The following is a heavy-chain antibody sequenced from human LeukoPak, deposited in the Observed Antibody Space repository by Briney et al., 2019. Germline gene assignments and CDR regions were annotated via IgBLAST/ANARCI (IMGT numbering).Heavy chain of an antibody. CDR1: GGSISSYY. V-gene: IGHV4-59*08. CDR3: ARHEKSSGWYYDY. J-gene: IGHJ4*02. Sequence: PSETLSLTCDVSGGSISSYYWSWIRQPPGKGLDWIGYIYYSGSTNYNPSLKSRVTISVDTSRNQFSLKLSSVTAADTAVYYCARHEKSSGWYYDYWGQGTLVTVSS. D-gene: IGHD6-19*01. CDR2: IYYSGST.